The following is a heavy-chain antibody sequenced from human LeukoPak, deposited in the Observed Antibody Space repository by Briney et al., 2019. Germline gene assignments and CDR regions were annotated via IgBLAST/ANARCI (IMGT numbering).Heavy chain of an antibody. CDR2: IYYSGST. V-gene: IGHV4-59*08. Sequence: SETLSLTCTVSGGSISIYYWSWIRQPPGKGLESIGYIYYSGSTNYNPSLKSRVTISVDTSKNQFSLKLSSVTAADTAVYYCARLNEYYYYYGMDVWGQGTTVTVSS. CDR1: GGSISIYY. D-gene: IGHD1-1*01. CDR3: ARLNEYYYYYGMDV. J-gene: IGHJ6*02.